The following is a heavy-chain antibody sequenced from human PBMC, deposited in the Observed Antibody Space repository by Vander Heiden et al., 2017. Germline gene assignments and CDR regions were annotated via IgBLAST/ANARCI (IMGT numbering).Heavy chain of an antibody. J-gene: IGHJ4*02. CDR3: ASRGYCGGDNCLHHFDY. D-gene: IGHD2-15*01. V-gene: IGHV3-21*01. Sequence: EVQLVASGGGLVTPGGSLRLSCAAPGFTSTSYSMSWVRQAPGKGLEWVSSISSSSTYIHYADSVKGRFIISRDNAKNSLCLQMNSLRVEDTAVYYCASRGYCGGDNCLHHFDYWGQGTLVTASS. CDR1: GFTSTSYS. CDR2: ISSSSTYI.